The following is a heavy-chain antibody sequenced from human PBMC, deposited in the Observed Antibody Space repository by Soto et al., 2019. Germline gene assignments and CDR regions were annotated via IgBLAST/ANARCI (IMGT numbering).Heavy chain of an antibody. J-gene: IGHJ3*01. D-gene: IGHD1-7*01. CDR2: INPSRGSA. V-gene: IGHV1-46*01. Sequence: ASVNVSFKSSGSTFFKYFIHWVRQDPGQGLEWIGIINPSRGSATSGPIFQGRVSLTTDMPTSTVYMELSSLRSEDTAIYYCATPLIGNTIDLCGQGTSVTVSS. CDR1: GSTFFKYF. CDR3: ATPLIGNTIDL.